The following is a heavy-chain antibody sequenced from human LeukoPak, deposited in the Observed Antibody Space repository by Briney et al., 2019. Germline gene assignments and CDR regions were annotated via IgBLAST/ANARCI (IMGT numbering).Heavy chain of an antibody. Sequence: GGSLRLSCAASGFTFSRYGMHWVRQAPGKGLEWVAFIRYDGTNKEYADSVKGRFTISRDNSKNTVYLLMNSLRAEDTAVYYCAIQGYCSGSICYGRDYYYYMDVWGKGTTVTVSS. J-gene: IGHJ6*03. D-gene: IGHD2-2*01. CDR1: GFTFSRYG. CDR2: IRYDGTNK. V-gene: IGHV3-30*02. CDR3: AIQGYCSGSICYGRDYYYYMDV.